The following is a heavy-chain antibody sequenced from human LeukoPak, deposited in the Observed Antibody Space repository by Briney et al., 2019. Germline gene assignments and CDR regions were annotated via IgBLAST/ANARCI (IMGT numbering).Heavy chain of an antibody. CDR1: GFTFSSYG. D-gene: IGHD1-26*01. CDR2: ISYDGSNK. Sequence: PGGSLRLSCAASGFTFSSYGMHWVRQAPGKGLEWVAVISYDGSNKYYADSVKGRFTISRDNSKNTLYLQMNSLRAEDTAVYYCAKKSGSYAGPNYFDYWGQGTLVTVSS. CDR3: AKKSGSYAGPNYFDY. J-gene: IGHJ4*02. V-gene: IGHV3-30*18.